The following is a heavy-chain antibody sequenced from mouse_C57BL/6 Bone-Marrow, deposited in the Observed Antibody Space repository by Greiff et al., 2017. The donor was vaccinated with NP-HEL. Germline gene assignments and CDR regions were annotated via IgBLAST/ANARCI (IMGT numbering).Heavy chain of an antibody. V-gene: IGHV5-17*01. Sequence: EVKLMESGGGLVKPGGSLKLSCAASGFTFSDYGMHWVRQAPEKGLEWVAYISSGSSTIYYADTVKGRFTISRDNAKNTLFLQMTSLRSEDTAMYYCARYGYGEYYYAMDYWGQGTSVTVSS. D-gene: IGHD2-2*01. CDR2: ISSGSSTI. CDR3: ARYGYGEYYYAMDY. CDR1: GFTFSDYG. J-gene: IGHJ4*01.